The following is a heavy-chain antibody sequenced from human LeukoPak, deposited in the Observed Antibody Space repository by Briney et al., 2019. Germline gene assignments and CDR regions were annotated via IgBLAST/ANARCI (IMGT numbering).Heavy chain of an antibody. J-gene: IGHJ6*02. D-gene: IGHD2/OR15-2a*01. CDR2: INHSGST. Sequence: PSETLSLTCAVYGGSFSGYYWSWIRQPPGKGLEWIGEINHSGSTNYNPSLKSRVTISVDTSKNQFSLKLSSVTAADTAVYYCARSLSYGMDVWGQGTTVTVSS. V-gene: IGHV4-34*01. CDR1: GGSFSGYY. CDR3: ARSLSYGMDV.